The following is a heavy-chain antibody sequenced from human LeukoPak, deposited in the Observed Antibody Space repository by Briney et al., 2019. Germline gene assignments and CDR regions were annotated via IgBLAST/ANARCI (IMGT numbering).Heavy chain of an antibody. CDR1: GYTFTSYG. J-gene: IGHJ4*02. CDR3: ARDSVETWELWGRYYFDY. D-gene: IGHD1-26*01. V-gene: IGHV1-18*01. Sequence: ASVKVSCKASGYTFTSYGISWVRQAPGQGLEWMGWISAYNGNTNYAQKLQGRVTMTTDTSTSTAYMELRSLRPDDTAVYYCARDSVETWELWGRYYFDYWGQGTLVTVSS. CDR2: ISAYNGNT.